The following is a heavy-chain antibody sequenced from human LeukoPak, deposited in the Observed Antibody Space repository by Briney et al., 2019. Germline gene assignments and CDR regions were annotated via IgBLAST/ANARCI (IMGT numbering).Heavy chain of an antibody. CDR3: TTRTTTTIY. CDR1: HFTFTNRW. V-gene: IGHV3-15*07. D-gene: IGHD1-7*01. CDR2: IASNTDGGTT. Sequence: GGSLRLSCAASHFTFTNRWMNWVRQAPGKGLEWVGRIASNTDGGTTDYAAPVKGRFTISRDDSKNALYLQVNSLKTEDTALYYCTTRTTTTIYWGQGTLVTVSS. J-gene: IGHJ4*02.